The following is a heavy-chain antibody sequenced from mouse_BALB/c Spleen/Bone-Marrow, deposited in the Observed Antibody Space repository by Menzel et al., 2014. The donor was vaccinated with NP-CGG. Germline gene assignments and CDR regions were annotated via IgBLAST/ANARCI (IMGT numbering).Heavy chain of an antibody. Sequence: QVQLKESGAELVRPGTSVKVSCKASGYAFTNYLIEWVKQRPGQGLEWIGVTNPGSGGTNYNEKFKGKATLTADKSSSTAYMQLSSLTSDDSAVYFCARGAYYGNYFDYWGQGTTLTVSS. V-gene: IGHV1-54*01. CDR1: GYAFTNYL. CDR3: ARGAYYGNYFDY. D-gene: IGHD2-10*01. J-gene: IGHJ2*01. CDR2: TNPGSGGT.